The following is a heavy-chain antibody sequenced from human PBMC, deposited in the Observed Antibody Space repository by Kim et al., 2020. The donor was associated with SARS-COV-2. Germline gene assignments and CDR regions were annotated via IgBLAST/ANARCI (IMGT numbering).Heavy chain of an antibody. CDR2: IYYSGST. Sequence: SETLSLTCTVSGGSISSYYWSWIRQPPGKGLEWIGYIYYSGSTNYNPSLKSRVTISVDTSKNQFSLKLSSVTAADTAVYYCARLIAAAANKREYYYYGMDVWGQGTTVTVSS. V-gene: IGHV4-59*08. CDR1: GGSISSYY. D-gene: IGHD6-13*01. J-gene: IGHJ6*02. CDR3: ARLIAAAANKREYYYYGMDV.